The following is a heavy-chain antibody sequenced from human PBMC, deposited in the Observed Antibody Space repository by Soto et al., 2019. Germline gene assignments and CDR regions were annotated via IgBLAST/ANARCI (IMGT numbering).Heavy chain of an antibody. V-gene: IGHV5-10-1*01. CDR3: ARHIGSRALVVVAARGYYYYYGMDV. CDR2: IDPSDSYT. J-gene: IGHJ6*02. D-gene: IGHD2-15*01. CDR1: GYSFTSYW. Sequence: PGESLKISCKGSGYSFTSYWISWVRQMPGKGLEWMGRIDPSDSYTNYSPSFQGHVTISADKSISTAYLQWSSLKASDTAMYYCARHIGSRALVVVAARGYYYYYGMDVWGQGTTVTVSS.